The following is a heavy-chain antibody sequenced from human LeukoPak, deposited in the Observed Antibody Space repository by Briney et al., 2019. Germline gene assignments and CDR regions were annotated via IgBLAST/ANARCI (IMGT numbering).Heavy chain of an antibody. V-gene: IGHV1-69*04. J-gene: IGHJ6*02. CDR2: IIPILGIA. CDR1: GYTFTSYG. Sequence: GASVKVSCKASGYTFTSYGISWVRQAPGQGLEWMGRIIPILGIANYAQKFQGRVTITADKSTSTAYMELSSLRSEDTAVYYCARRIAPTNYYGMDVWGQGTTVTVSS. CDR3: ARRIAPTNYYGMDV. D-gene: IGHD2/OR15-2a*01.